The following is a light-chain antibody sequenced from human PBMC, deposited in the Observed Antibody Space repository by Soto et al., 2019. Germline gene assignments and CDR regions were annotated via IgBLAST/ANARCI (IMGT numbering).Light chain of an antibody. CDR3: QQYSRWPTEIT. Sequence: EIVLTQSPGTLSLSPGERATLSCRASQSVSNNYLARYQQKPGQAPRLLIYGASNRATGIPDRFSGSGSGTDFTLTISRLEPEAFAVYYCQQYSRWPTEITFGGGPRVDVK. V-gene: IGKV3-20*01. CDR2: GAS. CDR1: QSVSNNY. J-gene: IGKJ4*01.